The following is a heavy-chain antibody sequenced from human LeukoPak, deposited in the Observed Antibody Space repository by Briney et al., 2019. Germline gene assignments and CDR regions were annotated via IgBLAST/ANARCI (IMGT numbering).Heavy chain of an antibody. J-gene: IGHJ4*02. CDR3: AGFRLRYFDWLSVFDY. CDR2: IYYSGST. Sequence: PSETLSLTCTVSGGSTSSGDYYWSWIRQPPGKGLEWIGYIYYSGSTYYNPSLKSRVTISVDTSKNQFSLKLSSVTAADTAVYYCAGFRLRYFDWLSVFDYWGQGTLVTVSS. D-gene: IGHD3-9*01. V-gene: IGHV4-30-4*01. CDR1: GGSTSSGDYY.